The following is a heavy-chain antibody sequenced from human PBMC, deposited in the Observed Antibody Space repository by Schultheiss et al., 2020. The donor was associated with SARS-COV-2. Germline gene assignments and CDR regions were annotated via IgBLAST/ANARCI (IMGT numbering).Heavy chain of an antibody. CDR3: ARVAGRYGGNSDVDY. Sequence: GGSLRLSCAASGFTFDDYAMHWVRQAPGKGLEWVSGINSDGSSTSYADSVKGRFTISRDNAKNTLYLQMNSLRAEDTAVYYCARVAGRYGGNSDVDYWGQGTLVTVSS. CDR2: INSDGSST. D-gene: IGHD4-23*01. CDR1: GFTFDDYA. J-gene: IGHJ4*02. V-gene: IGHV3-74*01.